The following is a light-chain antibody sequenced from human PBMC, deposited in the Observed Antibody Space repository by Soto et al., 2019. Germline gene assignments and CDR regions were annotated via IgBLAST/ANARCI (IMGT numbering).Light chain of an antibody. Sequence: EIVMTQSPATLSVSPGEGATLSCRASQSVGRDLAWYQQKPGQAPRLLIYGASTRAAGIPARYTGSGSGTEFTLAMNSLQSEGFAVYWCQQYNTWPPTFGPGTTGDIK. CDR1: QSVGRD. J-gene: IGKJ3*01. CDR3: QQYNTWPPT. CDR2: GAS. V-gene: IGKV3-15*01.